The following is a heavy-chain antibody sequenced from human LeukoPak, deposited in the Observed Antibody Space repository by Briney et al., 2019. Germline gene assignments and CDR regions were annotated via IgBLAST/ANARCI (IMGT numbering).Heavy chain of an antibody. Sequence: PGGSLRLSCAASGFTFSSSWMSWVRQAPGKGLEWEANINQDGSEQYYVDSVKGRFTISRDNAKSSLYLQMNSLRDEDTAVYYCVRGAGGMDYWGQGALVTVSS. CDR2: INQDGSEQ. V-gene: IGHV3-7*05. CDR3: VRGAGGMDY. CDR1: GFTFSSSW. J-gene: IGHJ4*02. D-gene: IGHD3-16*01.